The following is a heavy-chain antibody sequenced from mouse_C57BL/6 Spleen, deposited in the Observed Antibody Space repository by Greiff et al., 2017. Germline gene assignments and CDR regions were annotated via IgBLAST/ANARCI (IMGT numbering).Heavy chain of an antibody. D-gene: IGHD1-1*01. CDR3: SYYGLSEGDY. V-gene: IGHV1-80*01. J-gene: IGHJ4*01. CDR1: GYAFSSYW. Sequence: QVQLQQSGAELVKPGASVKISCKASGYAFSSYWMNWVKQRPGKGLEWIGQIYPGDGDTNYNGKFKGKATLTADKSSSTASMQLSILTPEYSSVYFCSYYGLSEGDYWRQGTSGTVSS. CDR2: IYPGDGDT.